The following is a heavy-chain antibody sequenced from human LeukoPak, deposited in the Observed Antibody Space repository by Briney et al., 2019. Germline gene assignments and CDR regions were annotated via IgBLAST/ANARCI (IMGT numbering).Heavy chain of an antibody. CDR2: IYHSGST. V-gene: IGHV4-38-2*02. D-gene: IGHD3/OR15-3a*01. J-gene: IGHJ4*02. CDR3: ARQTGSGLFILP. CDR1: GYSISSGYY. Sequence: SETLSLTCTVSGYSISSGYYWGWIRQPPGKGLELIGTIYHSGSTYYNPSLKSRVTISLNTSKNQFSLKLTSVTAADTAVYYCARQTGSGLFILPGGQGTLVTVSS.